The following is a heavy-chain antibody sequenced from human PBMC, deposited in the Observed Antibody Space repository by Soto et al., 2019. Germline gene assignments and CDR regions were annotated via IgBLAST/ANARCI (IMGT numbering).Heavy chain of an antibody. J-gene: IGHJ6*02. V-gene: IGHV1-69*02. Sequence: QVQLVQSGAEVKKPGSSVKVSCKASGGTFSSYTISWVRQAPGQGLEWMGRIIPILGIANYAQKFQGRVTITADKSTSXXYXEXXSLRSEDTAVYYCARYKAESYSSSWYGSRYYGMDVWGQGTTVTVSS. CDR3: ARYKAESYSSSWYGSRYYGMDV. D-gene: IGHD6-13*01. CDR1: GGTFSSYT. CDR2: IIPILGIA.